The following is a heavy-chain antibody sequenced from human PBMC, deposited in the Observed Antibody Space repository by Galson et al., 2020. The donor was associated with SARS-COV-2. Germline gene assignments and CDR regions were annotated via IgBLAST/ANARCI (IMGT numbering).Heavy chain of an antibody. CDR2: SRNKANSYTT. V-gene: IGHV3-72*01. D-gene: IGHD1-26*01. CDR1: GFIFSDHY. Sequence: QLGESLKISCAASGFIFSDHYMDWVRQAPGKGLEWVGRSRNKANSYTTEYAASVKGRFTISRDDSKNALYLQMNSLKTEDTAVYYCAKGADPWGQGTLVTVSS. CDR3: AKGADP. J-gene: IGHJ5*02.